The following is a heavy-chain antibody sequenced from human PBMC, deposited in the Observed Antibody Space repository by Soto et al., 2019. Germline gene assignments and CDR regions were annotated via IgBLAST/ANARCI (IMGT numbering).Heavy chain of an antibody. CDR2: MHHTQGT. J-gene: IGHJ5*01. V-gene: IGHV4-59*01. CDR3: ASVPIVGYSGWLDS. D-gene: IGHD2-15*01. Sequence: SETLSLTCSVSGASLSSYYWTWIRQPPGGGLEWIGYMHHTQGTNDNPSLRGRVHMSIDTSMYQFSLRLTSVTAADTAVYYCASVPIVGYSGWLDSWGQGTLVTVSS. CDR1: GASLSSYY.